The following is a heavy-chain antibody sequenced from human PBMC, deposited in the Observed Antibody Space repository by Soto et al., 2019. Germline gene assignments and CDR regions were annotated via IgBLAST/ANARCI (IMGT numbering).Heavy chain of an antibody. Sequence: GGSLRLSCAASGFTFSSYGVHWVRQAPGKGLEWVAVISYDGSNKYYADSVKGRFTISRDNSKNTLYLQMNSLRAEDTAVYYCASQYYDFWSGYYTGPYYGMDVWGQGTTVTVSS. CDR1: GFTFSSYG. CDR3: ASQYYDFWSGYYTGPYYGMDV. CDR2: ISYDGSNK. V-gene: IGHV3-30*03. J-gene: IGHJ6*02. D-gene: IGHD3-3*01.